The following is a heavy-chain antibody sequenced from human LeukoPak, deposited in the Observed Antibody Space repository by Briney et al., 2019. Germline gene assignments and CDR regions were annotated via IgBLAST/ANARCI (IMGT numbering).Heavy chain of an antibody. Sequence: GGSLRLSCAASGFTFRSYSMNWVRQAPGKGLEWVSFISSSGSYIYYADSVRGRFTISRDNAKNSVYLQMNSLRAEDTAVYYCARVRWLGGQNYFFDYWGQGTLVTVSS. CDR1: GFTFRSYS. CDR3: ARVRWLGGQNYFFDY. D-gene: IGHD6-19*01. CDR2: ISSSGSYI. J-gene: IGHJ4*02. V-gene: IGHV3-21*01.